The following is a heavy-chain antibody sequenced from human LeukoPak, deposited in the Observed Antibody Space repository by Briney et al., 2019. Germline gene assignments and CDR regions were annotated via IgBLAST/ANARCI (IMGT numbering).Heavy chain of an antibody. J-gene: IGHJ4*02. Sequence: PGGSLRLSCAASGFSFSGYSMNWVRQPPGQGLEWISYISRGSHSIYYADSVRGRFTISRDDAKNSLYLQMNSLRAEDTGIYYCSRETTSGYWGQGTLVTVSS. CDR1: GFSFSGYS. CDR3: SRETTSGY. V-gene: IGHV3-48*04. D-gene: IGHD1-1*01. CDR2: ISRGSHSI.